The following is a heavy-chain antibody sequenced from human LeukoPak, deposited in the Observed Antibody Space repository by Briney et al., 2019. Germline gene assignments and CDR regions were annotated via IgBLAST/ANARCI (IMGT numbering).Heavy chain of an antibody. V-gene: IGHV1-2*02. CDR1: GYTFTGYY. D-gene: IGHD3-22*01. J-gene: IGHJ4*02. CDR2: INPNSGGT. Sequence: ASVKVSCRASGYTFTGYYMHWVRQAPGQGLEWMGWINPNSGGTNYAQKFQGRVTMTRDTSISTAYMELSRLRSDDTAVYYCAVLRDHYHSSGYSQGVYDYWGQGTLVTVSS. CDR3: AVLRDHYHSSGYSQGVYDY.